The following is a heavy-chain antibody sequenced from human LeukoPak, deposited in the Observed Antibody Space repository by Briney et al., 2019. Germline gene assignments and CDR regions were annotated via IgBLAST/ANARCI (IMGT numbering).Heavy chain of an antibody. CDR3: TRAIRATGTDS. CDR2: ITSNASQT. D-gene: IGHD6-13*01. J-gene: IGHJ5*01. CDR1: GFTFSRSS. Sequence: PGGSLRLSCVGSGFTFSRSSMNWVRQAPGKGLEWVSSITSNASQTYYADALKGRFIISRCNVKNSLYLQMSSLRAEDTAVYYCTRAIRATGTDSWGQGTLVTVSS. V-gene: IGHV3-21*01.